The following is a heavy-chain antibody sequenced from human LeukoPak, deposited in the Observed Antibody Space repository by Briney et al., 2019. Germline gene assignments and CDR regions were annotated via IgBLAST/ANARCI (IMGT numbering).Heavy chain of an antibody. J-gene: IGHJ3*02. CDR2: ISSGGVGT. Sequence: GGSLRLSCAASGFTFTNYAMSWVRQVPGRGLEWVAVISSGGVGTFYAHSVKGRFTISRDNSKNTLYLQINSLRAEDTAVYYCARVLLDYGDYPDAFDIWGQGTMVTVSS. CDR1: GFTFTNYA. V-gene: IGHV3-23*01. CDR3: ARVLLDYGDYPDAFDI. D-gene: IGHD4-17*01.